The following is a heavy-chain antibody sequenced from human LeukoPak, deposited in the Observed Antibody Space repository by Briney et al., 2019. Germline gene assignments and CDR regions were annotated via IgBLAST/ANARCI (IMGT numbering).Heavy chain of an antibody. V-gene: IGHV3-7*03. D-gene: IGHD5-12*01. J-gene: IGHJ5*02. CDR1: GFTFSSYW. Sequence: GGSLRLSCAASGFTFSSYWMSWVRQAPGKGLEWAANIKQDGSEKYYVDSVKGRFTISRDNAKNSLYLQMNSLRAEDTAVYYCARGNIVATISWFDPWGQGTLVTVSS. CDR3: ARGNIVATISWFDP. CDR2: IKQDGSEK.